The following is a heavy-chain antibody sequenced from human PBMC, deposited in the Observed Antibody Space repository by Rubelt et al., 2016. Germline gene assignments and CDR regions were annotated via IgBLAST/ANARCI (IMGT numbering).Heavy chain of an antibody. J-gene: IGHJ4*02. D-gene: IGHD6-19*01. CDR3: AGGEGAVAGRGYCFDY. Sequence: QVQLQQWGAGLLKPSETLSLTCAVYGGSFSGYYWSWIRQPPGKGLEWIGEINHSGSTNYNPSLKSRVTLSVNTSKNQFSRKLGSVTAAETAVYYCAGGEGAVAGRGYCFDYWGQGTLVTVSS. V-gene: IGHV4-34*01. CDR1: GGSFSGYY. CDR2: INHSGST.